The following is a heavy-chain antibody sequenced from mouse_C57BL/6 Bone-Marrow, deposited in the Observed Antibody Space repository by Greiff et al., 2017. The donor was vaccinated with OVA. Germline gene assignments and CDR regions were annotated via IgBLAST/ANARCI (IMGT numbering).Heavy chain of an antibody. CDR1: GFNIKDDY. CDR3: TAYGNFDY. D-gene: IGHD2-1*01. CDR2: IDPENGDT. Sequence: VQLQQSGAELVRPGASVKLSCTASGFNIKDDYMHWVQQRPEQGLEWIGWIDPENGDTEYASKFQGKATITADKSSNTHYLQLSSLTSEDTAVYYCTAYGNFDYWGQGTTLTVSS. V-gene: IGHV14-4*01. J-gene: IGHJ2*01.